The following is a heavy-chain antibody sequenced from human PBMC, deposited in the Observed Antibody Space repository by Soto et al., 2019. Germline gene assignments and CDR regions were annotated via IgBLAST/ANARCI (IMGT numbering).Heavy chain of an antibody. CDR1: GFTFSSYS. CDR3: ARDGLGGAIFGVVIKYYYYYGMDV. V-gene: IGHV3-21*01. D-gene: IGHD3-3*01. CDR2: ISSSSYI. J-gene: IGHJ6*02. Sequence: GGSLRLSCAASGFTFSSYSMNWVRQAPGKGLEWVSSISSSSYIYYADSVKGRFTISRDNAKNSLYLQMNSLRAEDTAVYYCARDGLGGAIFGVVIKYYYYYGMDVWGQGTTVTVSS.